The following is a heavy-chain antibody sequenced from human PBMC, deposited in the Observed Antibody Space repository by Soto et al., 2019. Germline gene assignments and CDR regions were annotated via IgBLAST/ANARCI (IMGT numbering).Heavy chain of an antibody. Sequence: GGSLRLSWAASGIPLSDYYLSWILQARGKGLEWVWYFGSSCSAIYYADSVKGRFRISRENAKNSLYLQMNSQRAEDTAVYFCASSDGDSLLLFGYWGQGTLVTVSS. CDR2: FGSSCSAI. D-gene: IGHD4-17*01. V-gene: IGHV3-11*04. CDR1: GIPLSDYY. J-gene: IGHJ4*02. CDR3: ASSDGDSLLLFGY.